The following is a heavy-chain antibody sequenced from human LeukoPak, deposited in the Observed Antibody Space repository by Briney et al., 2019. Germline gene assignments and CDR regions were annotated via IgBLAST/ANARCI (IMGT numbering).Heavy chain of an antibody. CDR2: INHSGST. CDR3: ARGWLDHMIVVVTNGYYFDY. V-gene: IGHV4-34*01. Sequence: SETLSLTCAVYGGSFSGYYWSWIRQPPGKGLEWTGEINHSGSTNYNPSLKSRVTISVDTSKNQFSLKLSSVTAADTAVYYCARGWLDHMIVVVTNGYYFDYWGQGTLVTVSS. CDR1: GGSFSGYY. J-gene: IGHJ4*02. D-gene: IGHD3-22*01.